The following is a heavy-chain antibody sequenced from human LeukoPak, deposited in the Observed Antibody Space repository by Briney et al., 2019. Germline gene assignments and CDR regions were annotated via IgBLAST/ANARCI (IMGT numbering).Heavy chain of an antibody. J-gene: IGHJ3*02. CDR1: GYTFTSYG. V-gene: IGHV1-18*01. CDR2: ISAYNGNT. D-gene: IGHD6-13*01. Sequence: ASVKVSCTASGYTFTSYGISWVRQAPGQGLEWMGWISAYNGNTNYAQKLQGRVTMTTDTSTSTAYMELRSLRSDDTAVYYCARRVKQQLVGAFDIWGQGTMVTVSS. CDR3: ARRVKQQLVGAFDI.